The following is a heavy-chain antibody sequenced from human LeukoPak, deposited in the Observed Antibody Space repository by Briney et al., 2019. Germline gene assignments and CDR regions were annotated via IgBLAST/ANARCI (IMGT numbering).Heavy chain of an antibody. CDR1: GYSISSGYY. Sequence: SETLSLTCTVSGYSISSGYYWGWIRQPPGKGLEWIGSIYHSGSTYYNPSLKSRVTISVDTSKNQFSLKLSSVTAADTAVYYCARVSAGGSNYDILTGYYPYYYYYYMDVWGKGTTVTVSS. CDR2: IYHSGST. V-gene: IGHV4-38-2*02. D-gene: IGHD3-9*01. CDR3: ARVSAGGSNYDILTGYYPYYYYYYMDV. J-gene: IGHJ6*03.